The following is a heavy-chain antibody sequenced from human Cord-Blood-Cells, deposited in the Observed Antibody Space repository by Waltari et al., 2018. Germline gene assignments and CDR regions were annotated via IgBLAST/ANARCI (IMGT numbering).Heavy chain of an antibody. D-gene: IGHD6-13*01. CDR2: TYYRSKWYN. CDR3: ASGRLIAAAGKESDAFDI. Sequence: QVQLQQSGPGLVKPSQPLSLTCAISGDSVSSNRAAWNWTRPSPSRALEWLGRTYYRSKWYNDYAVSVKSRITINPDTSKNQFSLQLNSVTPEDTAVYYCASGRLIAAAGKESDAFDIWGQGTMVTVSS. V-gene: IGHV6-1*01. J-gene: IGHJ3*02. CDR1: GDSVSSNRAA.